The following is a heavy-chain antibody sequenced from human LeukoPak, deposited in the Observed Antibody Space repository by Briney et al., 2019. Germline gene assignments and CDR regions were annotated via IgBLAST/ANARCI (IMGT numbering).Heavy chain of an antibody. Sequence: GGSLRLSCVASGFIFNDYGMSWVRHAPGKGLGWVSGLSWNGGSTDYADSVKGRFTISRDNAKNTLYLQMNRLRAEDTALYYCTRYPRVEGIDLWGRGNLVTVSS. D-gene: IGHD2-21*01. CDR2: LSWNGGST. V-gene: IGHV3-20*04. J-gene: IGHJ4*02. CDR1: GFIFNDYG. CDR3: TRYPRVEGIDL.